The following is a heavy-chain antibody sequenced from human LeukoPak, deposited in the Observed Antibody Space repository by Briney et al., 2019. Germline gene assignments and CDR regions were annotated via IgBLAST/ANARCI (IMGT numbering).Heavy chain of an antibody. CDR3: ARRQSSGWYLFDF. V-gene: IGHV5-51*01. D-gene: IGHD6-19*01. Sequence: GESLKISCKGSGYSFTSHWIAWERQMPGEGLEWMGIIYPDDSDTTYSPSFQGQVTISADKSISTAYLQWSSLKASDTAMYYCARRQSSGWYLFDFWGQGTLVTVSS. CDR2: IYPDDSDT. J-gene: IGHJ3*01. CDR1: GYSFTSHW.